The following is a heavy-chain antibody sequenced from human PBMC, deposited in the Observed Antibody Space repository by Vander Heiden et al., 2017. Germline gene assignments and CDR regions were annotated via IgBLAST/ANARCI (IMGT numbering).Heavy chain of an antibody. CDR2: ISYDGSNK. D-gene: IGHD6-25*01. V-gene: IGHV3-30*01. CDR3: ARPHRLSGWRSYYYYGMDV. CDR1: SYA. Sequence: SYAMHWVRQAPGKGLEWVAVISYDGSNKYYADSVKGRFTISRDNSKNTLYLQMNSLRAEDTAVYYCARPHRLSGWRSYYYYGMDVWGQGTTVTVSS. J-gene: IGHJ6*02.